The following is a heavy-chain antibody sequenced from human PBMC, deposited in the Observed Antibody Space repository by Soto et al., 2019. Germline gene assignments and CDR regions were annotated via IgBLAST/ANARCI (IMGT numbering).Heavy chain of an antibody. D-gene: IGHD3-22*01. CDR2: IWYDGSNK. J-gene: IGHJ5*02. V-gene: IGHV3-33*01. CDR1: GFTFSSYG. Sequence: GGSLRLPCAASGFTFSSYGMHWVRQAPGKGLEWVAVIWYDGSNKYYADSVKGRFTISRDNSKNTLYLQMNSLRAEDTAVYYCARDYPPYYDSSGLWFDPWGQGTLVTVSS. CDR3: ARDYPPYYDSSGLWFDP.